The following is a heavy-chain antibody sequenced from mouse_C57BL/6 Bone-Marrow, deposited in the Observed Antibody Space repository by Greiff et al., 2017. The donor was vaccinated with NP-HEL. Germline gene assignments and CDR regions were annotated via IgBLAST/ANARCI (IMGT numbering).Heavy chain of an antibody. J-gene: IGHJ3*01. CDR2: IYPRSGNT. Sequence: LVESGAELARPGASVKLSCKASGYTFTSYGISWVKQRTGQGLEWIGEIYPRSGNTYYNEKFKGKATLTADKSSSTAYMELRSLTSEDSAVYFCATVAPAWFAYWGQGTLVTVSA. V-gene: IGHV1-81*01. CDR3: ATVAPAWFAY. D-gene: IGHD1-1*01. CDR1: GYTFTSYG.